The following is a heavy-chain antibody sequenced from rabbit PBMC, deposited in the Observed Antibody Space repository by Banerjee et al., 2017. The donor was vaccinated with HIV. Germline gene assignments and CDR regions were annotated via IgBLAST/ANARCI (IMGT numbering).Heavy chain of an antibody. V-gene: IGHV1S40*01. CDR1: GFSFSRSYC. D-gene: IGHD1-1*01. Sequence: QSLEESGGDLVKPGASLTLTCTASGFSFSRSYCIYWVRQAPGKGLEWIACIDAGSSGVTYYASWAKGRFTISKTSSTTVTLQMTSLTAADTATYFCAKKEYYVPNSWSLWGQGTLVTVS. J-gene: IGHJ3*01. CDR2: IDAGSSGVT. CDR3: AKKEYYVPNSWSL.